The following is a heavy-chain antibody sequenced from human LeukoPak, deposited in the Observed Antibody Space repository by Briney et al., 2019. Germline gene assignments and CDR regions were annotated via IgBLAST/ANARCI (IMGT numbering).Heavy chain of an antibody. D-gene: IGHD3-16*02. Sequence: PSETLSLTCTVSGYSISSGYYWGWIRQPPGKGLEWIGSIYHSGSTYYNPSLKSRVTISVDTSKNQFSLKLSSVTAADTAVYYCARGLTMITFGGVISRDAFDIWGQGTMVTVSS. J-gene: IGHJ3*02. CDR3: ARGLTMITFGGVISRDAFDI. CDR2: IYHSGST. CDR1: GYSISSGYY. V-gene: IGHV4-38-2*02.